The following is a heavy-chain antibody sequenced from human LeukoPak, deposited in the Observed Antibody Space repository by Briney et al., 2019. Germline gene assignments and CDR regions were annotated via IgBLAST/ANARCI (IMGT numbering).Heavy chain of an antibody. Sequence: GGSLRLSCAASGFTFSDYYMSWIRQAPGKGLEWVSYISSSSSYTNYADSVKGRFTISRDNAKNSLYLQMNSLRAEDTAVYYCAKGIRYCSGGSCSSEFDYWGQGTLVTVSS. CDR2: ISSSSSYT. CDR1: GFTFSDYY. CDR3: AKGIRYCSGGSCSSEFDY. D-gene: IGHD2-15*01. J-gene: IGHJ4*02. V-gene: IGHV3-11*06.